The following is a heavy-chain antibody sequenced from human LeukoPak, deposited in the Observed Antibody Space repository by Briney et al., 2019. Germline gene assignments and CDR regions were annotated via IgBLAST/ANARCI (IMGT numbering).Heavy chain of an antibody. CDR1: GFTFSNYW. D-gene: IGHD6-19*01. J-gene: IGHJ4*02. CDR3: ARHSNGWSEGTY. V-gene: IGHV3-7*03. CDR2: IKQDGSEK. Sequence: GGSLRLSCAASGFTFSNYWMTWVCQAPGKGLEWVANIKQDGSEKNYVDSVKGRFTISRDNAKNSLYLQMNSLRAEDTAVYYCARHSNGWSEGTYWAQGTLVTVTS.